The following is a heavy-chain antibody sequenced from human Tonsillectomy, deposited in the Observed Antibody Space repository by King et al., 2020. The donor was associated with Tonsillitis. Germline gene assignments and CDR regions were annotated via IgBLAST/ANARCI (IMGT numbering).Heavy chain of an antibody. D-gene: IGHD3-10*01. CDR3: AKSRPLPGHSYYYMDF. V-gene: IGHV3-23*04. CDR2: ISGSGNNT. Sequence: VQLVESGGGLVQPGGSLRLSCAASGFTFSSYAMSWVRQAPGKGLEWVSAISGSGNNTYYADSVKGRVTISRDNSKNTLYLQMNSLRAEDTAVYYCAKSRPLPGHSYYYMDFWGKGTPVTVSS. CDR1: GFTFSSYA. J-gene: IGHJ6*03.